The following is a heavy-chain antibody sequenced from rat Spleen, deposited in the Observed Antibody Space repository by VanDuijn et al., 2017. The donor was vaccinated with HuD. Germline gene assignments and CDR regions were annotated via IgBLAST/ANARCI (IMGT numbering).Heavy chain of an antibody. CDR1: GFTFSHYD. CDR2: ISYDGMTT. CDR3: RTDAFALTPIPFDY. D-gene: IGHD2-6*01. Sequence: EVQLVESGGGLVQPGRSMKLSCAASGFTFSHYDMAWVRQAPKKGLEWVATISYDGMTTNHRDSVKGRFTISRDNAKSTLDLQMDSLRSEDPATYYCRTDAFALTPIPFDYLGQGVMVTVSS. V-gene: IGHV5-7*01. J-gene: IGHJ2*01.